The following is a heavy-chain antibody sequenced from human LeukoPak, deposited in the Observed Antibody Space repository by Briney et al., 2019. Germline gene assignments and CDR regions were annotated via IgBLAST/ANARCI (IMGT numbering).Heavy chain of an antibody. V-gene: IGHV1-69*13. D-gene: IGHD2-21*02. Sequence: SVKVSCKASGGTFSSYAISWVRQAPGQGLEWMGGIIPIFGTANYAQKFQGRVTITADESTSTAYMELSSLRSGDTAVYYCARDRAYCGGDCYRMDYWGQGTLVTVSS. J-gene: IGHJ4*02. CDR1: GGTFSSYA. CDR3: ARDRAYCGGDCYRMDY. CDR2: IIPIFGTA.